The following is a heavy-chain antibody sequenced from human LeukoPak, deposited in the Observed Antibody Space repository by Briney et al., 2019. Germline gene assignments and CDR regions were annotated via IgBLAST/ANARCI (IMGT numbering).Heavy chain of an antibody. Sequence: GGSLRLSCTASGFTFTTYWMSWVRHPPGKGLEWVANIKQDGTEKYYVDSVKGRITISRDNAKNSLYLQMNSLRVEDTATYYCAKVAHYYYGSESYYFFEHWGQGTPVTASS. V-gene: IGHV3-7*01. J-gene: IGHJ4*02. CDR1: GFTFTTYW. CDR2: IKQDGTEK. D-gene: IGHD3-10*01. CDR3: AKVAHYYYGSESYYFFEH.